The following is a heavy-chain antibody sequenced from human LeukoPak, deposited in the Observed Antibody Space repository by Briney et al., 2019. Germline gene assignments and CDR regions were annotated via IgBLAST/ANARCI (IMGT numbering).Heavy chain of an antibody. Sequence: LGASVKVSCKASGYTFTSYYMHWVRQAPGQGLEWMGIINPSGGSTSYAQKFQGRVTMTRDTSTSTVYMELSSLRSEDTAVYYCARGRGPPNSNRDFYYYYYMDVWGTGTTVTVSS. CDR2: INPSGGST. D-gene: IGHD6-13*01. V-gene: IGHV1-46*01. J-gene: IGHJ6*03. CDR3: ARGRGPPNSNRDFYYYYYMDV. CDR1: GYTFTSYY.